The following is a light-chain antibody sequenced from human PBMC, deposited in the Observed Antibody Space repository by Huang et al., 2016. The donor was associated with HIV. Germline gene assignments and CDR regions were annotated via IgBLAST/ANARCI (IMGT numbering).Light chain of an antibody. CDR2: DAS. J-gene: IGKJ4*01. CDR3: QQRSSWPRVT. V-gene: IGKV3-11*01. CDR1: QSVSRF. Sequence: EIVLTQSPATLSLSPGERATLSCRASQSVSRFLAWYQQKAGQAPRLLIYDASNRAIDIPARFSGSGSGTEFTLTISSLEPEDFAVYYCQQRSSWPRVTFDGGTKVELK.